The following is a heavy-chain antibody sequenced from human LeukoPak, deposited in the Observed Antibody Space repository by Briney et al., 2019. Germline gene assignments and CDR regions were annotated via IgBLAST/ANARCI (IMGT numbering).Heavy chain of an antibody. CDR2: INPSGGRT. CDR3: VRDGEVIIKPAASFPHDAFDI. Sequence: GASVKVSCKASGYTLTSYYMHWVRQAPGQGLEWMGIINPSGGRTNYAPKFQGRVTMTRDTATSTVYMELSSLRSEDTAVYYCVRDGEVIIKPAASFPHDAFDIWGQGTMVIVSS. V-gene: IGHV1-46*01. CDR1: GYTLTSYY. J-gene: IGHJ3*02. D-gene: IGHD3-10*01.